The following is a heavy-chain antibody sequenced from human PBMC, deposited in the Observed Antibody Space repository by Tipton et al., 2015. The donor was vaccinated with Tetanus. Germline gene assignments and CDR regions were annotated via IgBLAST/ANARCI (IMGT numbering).Heavy chain of an antibody. J-gene: IGHJ4*02. CDR1: GGSISSGGYY. V-gene: IGHV4-31*03. CDR3: ARDQARGARGWNYFDS. CDR2: IYYSGST. Sequence: TLSLTCTVSGGSISSGGYYWSWIRQHPGKGLEWIGDIYYSGSTYYNPSLKSRVTISVDTSKNQFSLKLNSVTAADTAVYYCARDQARGARGWNYFDSWGQGTPVTVSS. D-gene: IGHD1-26*01.